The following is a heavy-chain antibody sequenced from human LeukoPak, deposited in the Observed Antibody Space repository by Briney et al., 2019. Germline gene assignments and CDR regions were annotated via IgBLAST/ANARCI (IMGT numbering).Heavy chain of an antibody. D-gene: IGHD6-6*01. CDR2: IYYSGST. V-gene: IGHV4-59*01. J-gene: IGHJ4*02. CDR1: GGSFSGYY. Sequence: PSETLSLTCAVYGGSFSGYYSSWIRQPPGEGLEWIGYIYYSGSTNYNPSLKSRVTISVDTSKNQFSLKLSSVTAADTAVYYCARGSSSNDYWGQGTLVTVSS. CDR3: ARGSSSNDY.